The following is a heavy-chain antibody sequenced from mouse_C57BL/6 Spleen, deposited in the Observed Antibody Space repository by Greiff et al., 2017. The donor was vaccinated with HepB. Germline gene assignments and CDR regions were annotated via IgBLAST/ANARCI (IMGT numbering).Heavy chain of an antibody. CDR3: ARQGYHWYFDV. J-gene: IGHJ1*03. CDR1: GFTFSDYG. V-gene: IGHV5-17*01. CDR2: ISSGSSTI. Sequence: EVHLVESGGGLVKPGGSLKLSCAASGFTFSDYGMHWVRQAPEKGLEWVAYISSGSSTIYYADTVKGRFTISRDNAKNTLFLQMTSLRSEDTAMYYCARQGYHWYFDVWGTGTTVTVSS.